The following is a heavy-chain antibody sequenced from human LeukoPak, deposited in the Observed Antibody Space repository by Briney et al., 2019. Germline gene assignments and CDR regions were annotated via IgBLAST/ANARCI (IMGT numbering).Heavy chain of an antibody. CDR2: ISYDGKIK. CDR1: GFTFRTSP. Sequence: PGRSLRLSCAASGFTFRTSPMHWVRQAPGKGLEWVAVISYDGKIKVYADSVKGRFTISRDIAKNMLYLEMNSLITEDTAVYYCARDPQRGAPDYFDSWGQGTLVTVSS. V-gene: IGHV3-30*04. CDR3: ARDPQRGAPDYFDS. J-gene: IGHJ4*02. D-gene: IGHD6-25*01.